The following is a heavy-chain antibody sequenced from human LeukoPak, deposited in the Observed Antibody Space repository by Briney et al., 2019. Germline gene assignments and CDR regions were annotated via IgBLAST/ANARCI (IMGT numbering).Heavy chain of an antibody. CDR1: GFTFSSYE. CDR2: ISNIDSTT. CDR3: ARDYYDSSGAGSL. V-gene: IGHV3-48*03. J-gene: IGHJ4*02. D-gene: IGHD3-22*01. Sequence: GGSLRLSCAASGFTFSSYEMNWVRQAPGKGLEWVSYISNIDSTTHYADSVKGRFTISRDNAQNSLYLQMNSLRAEDTAVYYCARDYYDSSGAGSLWGQGTLVTVSS.